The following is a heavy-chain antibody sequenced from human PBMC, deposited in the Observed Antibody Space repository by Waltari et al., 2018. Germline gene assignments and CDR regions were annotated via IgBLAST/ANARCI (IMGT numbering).Heavy chain of an antibody. CDR3: ARGPYYYDSSGYYYAAFDI. CDR1: GGSISSYY. J-gene: IGHJ3*02. V-gene: IGHV4-59*01. Sequence: QVQLQESGSGLVKPSETLSLTCTVSGGSISSYYWSWIRQPPGKGLEWIGYIYYSGSTNFNPSLKSRVTISVDTSKNQFSLKLSSVTAADTAVYYCARGPYYYDSSGYYYAAFDIWGQGTMVTVSS. D-gene: IGHD3-22*01. CDR2: IYYSGST.